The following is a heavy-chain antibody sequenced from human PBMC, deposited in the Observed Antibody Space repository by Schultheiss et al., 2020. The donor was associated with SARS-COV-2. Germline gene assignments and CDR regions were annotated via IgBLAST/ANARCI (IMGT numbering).Heavy chain of an antibody. CDR3: VRPYYSI. Sequence: SETLSLTCSVSGGSITSSIYYWGWIRQPPGKGLEWIGEINHSGSTNYNPSFESRVTITVDTSKNQFSLNLTSVTAADTAVYYCVRPYYSIWGQGILVTVSS. J-gene: IGHJ4*02. CDR1: GGSITSSIYY. CDR2: INHSGST. D-gene: IGHD2-2*01. V-gene: IGHV4-39*01.